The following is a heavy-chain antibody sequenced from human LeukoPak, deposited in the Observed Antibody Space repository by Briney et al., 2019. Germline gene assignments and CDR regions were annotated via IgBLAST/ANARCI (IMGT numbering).Heavy chain of an antibody. Sequence: GGSLRLSCAASGFTFSSYAMHWVRQAPGKGLEWVAVISYDGSNEYYADSVKGRFTISRDNSKNTLYLQMNSLRAEDTAVYYCARDTSKIRGVAKYFQHWGQGTLVTVSS. V-gene: IGHV3-30*04. CDR1: GFTFSSYA. J-gene: IGHJ1*01. D-gene: IGHD3-10*01. CDR3: ARDTSKIRGVAKYFQH. CDR2: ISYDGSNE.